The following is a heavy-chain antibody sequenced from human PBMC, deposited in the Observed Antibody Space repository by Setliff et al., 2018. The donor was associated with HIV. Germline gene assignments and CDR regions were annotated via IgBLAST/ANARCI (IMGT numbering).Heavy chain of an antibody. J-gene: IGHJ3*02. V-gene: IGHV2-70*12. CDR2: IDWDDAT. CDR1: GFSLSPRGMS. D-gene: IGHD3-10*01. Sequence: SGPTLVNPTQTLTLTCTFSGFSLSPRGMSVSWIRQPPGKALEWLARIDWDDATYYSTSLESRLTITKDISKNQVVLTMTNMDPVDTAIYYCAHSVGSGSYYNPDAFDIWGQGTMVTVSS. CDR3: AHSVGSGSYYNPDAFDI.